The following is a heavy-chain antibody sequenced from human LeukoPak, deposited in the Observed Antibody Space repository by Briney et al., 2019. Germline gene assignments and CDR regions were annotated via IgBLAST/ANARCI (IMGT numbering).Heavy chain of an antibody. J-gene: IGHJ6*02. CDR1: GFTSIAYA. V-gene: IGHV3-23*01. CDR2: ISGGGVTT. D-gene: IGHD3-16*01. Sequence: GGSLRLSCVGSGFTSIAYALTWARQAPGKGLEWVSGISGGGVTTYYADSVKGRFSISRDNSKNTLYLQMNSLRADDTAIYYCARNQQLGGHSYYYYGMDVWGQGTTVTVSS. CDR3: ARNQQLGGHSYYYYGMDV.